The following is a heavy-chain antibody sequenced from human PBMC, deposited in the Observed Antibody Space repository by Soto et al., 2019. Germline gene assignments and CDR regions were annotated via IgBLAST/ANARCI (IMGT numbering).Heavy chain of an antibody. D-gene: IGHD2-15*01. CDR1: GGTFSSYA. J-gene: IGHJ4*02. CDR2: IIPIFGTA. V-gene: IGHV1-69*01. CDR3: ARVRLGYCSGGSCALFDY. Sequence: QVQLVQSGAEVKKPGSSVKVSCKASGGTFSSYAISWVRQAPGQGLEWMGGIIPIFGTANYAQKFQGRVTITADESTSTAYMELSSLRSEDTAVYYCARVRLGYCSGGSCALFDYWVQGTLVTVSS.